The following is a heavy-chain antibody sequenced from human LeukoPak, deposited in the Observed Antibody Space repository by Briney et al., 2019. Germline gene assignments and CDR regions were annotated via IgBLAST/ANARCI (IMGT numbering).Heavy chain of an antibody. CDR2: IYYSGST. Sequence: SETLSLTCTVSGGSISSYYWSWIRQPPGKGLEWIGYIYYSGSTNYNPSLKSRVTISVDTSKNQFSLKLSSVTAADTAVYYCARDVPTSVGAKRYGAFDIWGQGTMVTVSS. CDR1: GGSISSYY. J-gene: IGHJ3*02. CDR3: ARDVPTSVGAKRYGAFDI. V-gene: IGHV4-59*01. D-gene: IGHD1-26*01.